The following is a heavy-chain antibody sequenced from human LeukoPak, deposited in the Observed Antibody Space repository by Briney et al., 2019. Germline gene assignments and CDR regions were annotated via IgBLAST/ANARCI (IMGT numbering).Heavy chain of an antibody. D-gene: IGHD3-10*01. J-gene: IGHJ5*02. V-gene: IGHV4-30-4*01. CDR1: GGSISSGDYY. Sequence: SETLSLTCTVSGGSISSGDYYRSWIRQPPGKGLEWIGYIYYSGSTYYNPSLKSRVTISVDTSKNQFSLKLSSVTAADTAVYYCARAYYGSGRGMVSYWFDPWGQGTLVTVSS. CDR2: IYYSGST. CDR3: ARAYYGSGRGMVSYWFDP.